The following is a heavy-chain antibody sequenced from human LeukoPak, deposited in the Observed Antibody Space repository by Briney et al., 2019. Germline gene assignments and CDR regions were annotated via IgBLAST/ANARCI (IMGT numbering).Heavy chain of an antibody. J-gene: IGHJ3*02. CDR1: GGTFSSYA. Sequence: GASVKVSCKASGGTFSSYAISWVRQAPGQGLEWMGGIIPIFGTANYAQMFQGRVTITTDESTSTAYMELSSLRSEDTAVYYCARTSLPRRITARDDAFDIWGQGTMVTVSS. D-gene: IGHD3-10*01. CDR2: IIPIFGTA. CDR3: ARTSLPRRITARDDAFDI. V-gene: IGHV1-69*05.